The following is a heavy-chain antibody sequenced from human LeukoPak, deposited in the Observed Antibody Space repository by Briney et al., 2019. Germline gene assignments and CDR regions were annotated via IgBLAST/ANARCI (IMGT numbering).Heavy chain of an antibody. J-gene: IGHJ4*02. V-gene: IGHV4-39*01. Sequence: SETLSLTCTVSGGSISSSSYYWGWIRQPPGKGLEWIGSIYYSGSTYYNPSLKSRVTISVDTSKNQFSLKLSSVTAADTAVYYCARQAARLFDCWGQGTLVTVSS. CDR2: IYYSGST. CDR1: GGSISSSSYY. D-gene: IGHD6-6*01. CDR3: ARQAARLFDC.